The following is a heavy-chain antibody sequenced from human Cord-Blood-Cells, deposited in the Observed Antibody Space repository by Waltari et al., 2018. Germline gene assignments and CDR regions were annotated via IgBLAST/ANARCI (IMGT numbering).Heavy chain of an antibody. V-gene: IGHV1-18*01. CDR3: ARAKRYYYDSSGYYY. J-gene: IGHJ4*02. D-gene: IGHD3-22*01. Sequence: QVQLVQSGAEVKKPGASVKVSCKASGYTFTSYGISWVRQAPGQGLEWMGWISAYNGNTNNAQKLQGKVTMTTDTSTSTAYMELKSLRSDDTAVYYWARAKRYYYDSSGYYYWGQGTLVTVSS. CDR2: ISAYNGNT. CDR1: GYTFTSYG.